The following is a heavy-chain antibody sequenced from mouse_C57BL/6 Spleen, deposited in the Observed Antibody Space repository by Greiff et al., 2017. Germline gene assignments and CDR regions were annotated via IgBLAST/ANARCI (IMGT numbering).Heavy chain of an antibody. J-gene: IGHJ2*01. CDR2: IYPGSGNT. CDR3: ARGGGTFDY. CDR1: GYTFTDYY. D-gene: IGHD4-1*01. Sequence: QVQLKESGAELVRPGASVKLSCKASGYTFTDYYINWVKQRPGQGLEWIARIYPGSGNTYYNEKFKGKATLTAEKSSSTAYMQRSSLAADDFAVYFCARGGGTFDYWGQGTTLTVSS. V-gene: IGHV1-76*01.